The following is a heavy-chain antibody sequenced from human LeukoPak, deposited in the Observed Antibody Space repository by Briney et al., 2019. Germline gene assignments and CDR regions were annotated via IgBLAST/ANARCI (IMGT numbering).Heavy chain of an antibody. CDR1: GFTFNNYA. CDR2: ISGSGGAT. CDR3: AKAPAAATKYYHGMDV. Sequence: GGSLRLSCAASGFTFNNYAMSWVRQAPGKGLEWVSSISGSGGATYYADSVKGRFTISRDNSKNTLFLHMNSLRVEDTAVYYCAKAPAAATKYYHGMDVWAQGTTVTVSS. J-gene: IGHJ6*02. V-gene: IGHV3-23*01. D-gene: IGHD6-13*01.